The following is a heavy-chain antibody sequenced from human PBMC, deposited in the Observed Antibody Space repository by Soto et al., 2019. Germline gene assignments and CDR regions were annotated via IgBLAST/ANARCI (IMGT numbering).Heavy chain of an antibody. V-gene: IGHV3-48*03. CDR1: GFTFSRYE. J-gene: IGHJ4*02. D-gene: IGHD3-10*01. CDR2: ISGNGSTI. Sequence: GGSLRLSCAASGFTFSRYEMNWVRQAPGKGLQWLSYISGNGSTIHYADSVKGRFTVSRDNAQKQLYLQMNSLRAEDTALYFCARSSGVSTPDFDYWGQGALVTVSS. CDR3: ARSSGVSTPDFDY.